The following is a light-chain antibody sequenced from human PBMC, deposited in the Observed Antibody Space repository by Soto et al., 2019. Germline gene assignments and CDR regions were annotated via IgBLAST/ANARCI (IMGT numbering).Light chain of an antibody. J-gene: IGKJ3*01. Sequence: EIVLTQSPATLSLSPGERATLSWRASQSVSSCLAWYQQKPGQAPRLLIYDASNRATGIPARFSGSGSGTDFTLTIGSLESEDFAVCYCQQRSEWPPFTFGPGTKVDIK. CDR1: QSVSSC. V-gene: IGKV3-11*01. CDR3: QQRSEWPPFT. CDR2: DAS.